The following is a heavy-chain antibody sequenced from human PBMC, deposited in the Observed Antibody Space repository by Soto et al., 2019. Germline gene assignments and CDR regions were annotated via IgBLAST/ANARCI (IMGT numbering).Heavy chain of an antibody. CDR1: CYTLTSDG. V-gene: IGHV1-18*04. Sequence: GASVEVSCKTSCYTLTSDGISWLREGPGQGLEWMGWISAYNGNTNYAQKLQGRVTMTTDTSTSTAYMELRSLRSDDTAVYYCARDASCSGGSCNNWFDPWG. J-gene: IGHJ5*02. CDR3: ARDASCSGGSCNNWFDP. D-gene: IGHD2-15*01. CDR2: ISAYNGNT.